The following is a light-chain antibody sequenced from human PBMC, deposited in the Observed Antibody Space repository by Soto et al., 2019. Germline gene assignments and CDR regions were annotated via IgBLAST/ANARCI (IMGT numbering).Light chain of an antibody. CDR2: ENN. Sequence: QSVLTQPPSVSAAPGQKVTISCSGSSSNIGNNYVSCYQQLPGTAPKLLIYENNKRPSGIPDRFSGSKSGTSATLAITGLQTGDEADYHGGTWDSSLSVGFFGGGTKVTVL. J-gene: IGLJ2*01. CDR3: GTWDSSLSVGF. V-gene: IGLV1-51*02. CDR1: SSNIGNNY.